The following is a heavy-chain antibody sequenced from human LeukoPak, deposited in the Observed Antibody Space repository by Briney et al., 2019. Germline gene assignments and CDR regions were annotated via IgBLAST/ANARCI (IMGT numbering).Heavy chain of an antibody. Sequence: GGSLRLSCAAPGFSFSSYAMHWVRQAPGKGLEWVAVISHDGSNKYYADSVKGRFTISRDNSKNTLYLQMNSLRAEDTAVYYCARDPTTNYYYYYMDVWGKGTTVTVSS. CDR2: ISHDGSNK. CDR3: ARDPTTNYYYYYMDV. V-gene: IGHV3-30*01. CDR1: GFSFSSYA. D-gene: IGHD1-14*01. J-gene: IGHJ6*03.